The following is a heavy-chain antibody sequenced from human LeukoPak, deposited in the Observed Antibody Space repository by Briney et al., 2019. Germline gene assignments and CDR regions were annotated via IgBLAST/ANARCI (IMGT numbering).Heavy chain of an antibody. D-gene: IGHD5-12*01. J-gene: IGHJ4*02. Sequence: GGSLRLSCAASGFTFSNSWMSWVRQAPGKGLEWVSAISGSGGSTYYADSVKGRFTISRDNSKNTLYLQMNSLRAEDTAVYYCAKVLATVDIVALPLDYWGQGTLVTVSS. CDR3: AKVLATVDIVALPLDY. V-gene: IGHV3-23*01. CDR2: ISGSGGST. CDR1: GFTFSNSW.